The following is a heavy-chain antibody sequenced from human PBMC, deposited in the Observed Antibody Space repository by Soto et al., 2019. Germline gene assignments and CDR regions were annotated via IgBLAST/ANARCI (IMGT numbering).Heavy chain of an antibody. Sequence: QVQLVESGGGVVQPGRSLRLSCAASGFTFSSYGMHWVRQAPGKGLEWVAVIWYDGSNKYYADSVKGRFTISRDNSKNTLYLQMNSLRAEDTAVYYCARDVVRIVVVPAAINYYYGMDVWGQGTTVTVSS. CDR3: ARDVVRIVVVPAAINYYYGMDV. CDR1: GFTFSSYG. D-gene: IGHD2-2*01. J-gene: IGHJ6*02. V-gene: IGHV3-33*01. CDR2: IWYDGSNK.